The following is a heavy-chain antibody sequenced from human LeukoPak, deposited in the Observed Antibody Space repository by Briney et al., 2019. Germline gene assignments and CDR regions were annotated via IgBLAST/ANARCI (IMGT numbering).Heavy chain of an antibody. D-gene: IGHD3-22*01. CDR3: ARNFTSTARKWLFQGWFDP. Sequence: PSETLSLTCTVSGGSISSSSSYWGWIRQPPGKGLEWIGSIFYSGSTYYNPSLKSRVTISVDTSKNQFSLKLTSVTAADTAVYFCARNFTSTARKWLFQGWFDPWGQETLVTVSS. V-gene: IGHV4-39*07. J-gene: IGHJ5*02. CDR2: IFYSGST. CDR1: GGSISSSSSY.